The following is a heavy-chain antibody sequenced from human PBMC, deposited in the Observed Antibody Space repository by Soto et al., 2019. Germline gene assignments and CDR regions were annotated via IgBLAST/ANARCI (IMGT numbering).Heavy chain of an antibody. CDR2: ITSNTGNP. CDR3: GVSRCWWAVHY. J-gene: IGHJ4*02. CDR1: GYTFTTYD. D-gene: IGHD6-13*01. Sequence: QVLLVQSGAEVKKPGASVPISCQASGYTFTTYDMHWVRQAPGQRLEWMGSITSNTGNPKYSQRFQGRATFTRDTSATTGYMDLSSLISEDTAVYYCGVSRCWWAVHYWGQGTLFTVSS. V-gene: IGHV1-3*01.